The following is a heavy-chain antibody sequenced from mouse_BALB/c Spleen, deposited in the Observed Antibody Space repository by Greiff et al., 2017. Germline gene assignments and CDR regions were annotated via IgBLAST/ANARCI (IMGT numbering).Heavy chain of an antibody. Sequence: VQLQQPGAELVKPGASVKMSCKASGYTFTSYWMHWVKQRPGQGLEWIGVIDPSDSYTSYNQKFKGKATLTVDTSSSTAYMQLSSLTSEDSAVYYCTRSYYGNSYAMDYWDQGTSVTVSS. V-gene: IGHV1S127*01. CDR3: TRSYYGNSYAMDY. CDR1: GYTFTSYW. CDR2: IDPSDSYT. J-gene: IGHJ4*01. D-gene: IGHD2-10*01.